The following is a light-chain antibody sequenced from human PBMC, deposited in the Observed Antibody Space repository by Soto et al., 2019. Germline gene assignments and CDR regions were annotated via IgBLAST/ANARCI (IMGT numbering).Light chain of an antibody. CDR3: QQFNDWPFT. J-gene: IGKJ3*01. Sequence: EIVLTQSPATLSLSPGERATLSCRASQSVSSYLAWYQQKPGQAPRLLIYDASNRATGIPARFSGSGSGTDFTLIISSLQSEDFAVYYCQQFNDWPFTFGPGTKVDLK. V-gene: IGKV3-11*01. CDR1: QSVSSY. CDR2: DAS.